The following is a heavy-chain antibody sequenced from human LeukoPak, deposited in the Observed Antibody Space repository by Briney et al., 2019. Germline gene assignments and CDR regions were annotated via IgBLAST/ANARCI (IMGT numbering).Heavy chain of an antibody. V-gene: IGHV1-69*13. J-gene: IGHJ4*02. CDR2: IIPIFGTA. CDR1: GYTFTGYY. Sequence: SVKISCKASGYTFTGYYMHWVRQAPGQGLEWMGRIIPIFGTANYAQKFQGRVTITADESTSTAYMELSSLRSEDTAVYYCARDFVPVYYDSSGYFDYWGQGTLVTVSS. CDR3: ARDFVPVYYDSSGYFDY. D-gene: IGHD3-22*01.